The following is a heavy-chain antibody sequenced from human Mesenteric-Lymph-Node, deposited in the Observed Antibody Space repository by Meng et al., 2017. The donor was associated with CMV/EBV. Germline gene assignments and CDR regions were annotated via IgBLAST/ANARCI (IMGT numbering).Heavy chain of an antibody. CDR3: ARDWGTTAFDI. V-gene: IGHV4-59*01. CDR2: IYYSGGT. Sequence: SETLSLTCTVSTDSIINYYWSWIRQPPGKGLEWIGYIYYSGGTNYNSSLKSRVTILVDTAKNQFSLKLSSVTAADTAVYYCARDWGTTAFDIWGQGTMVTVSS. J-gene: IGHJ3*02. D-gene: IGHD3-16*01. CDR1: TDSIINYY.